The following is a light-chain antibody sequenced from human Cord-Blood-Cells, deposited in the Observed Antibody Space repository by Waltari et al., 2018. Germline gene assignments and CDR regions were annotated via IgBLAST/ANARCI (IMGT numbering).Light chain of an antibody. J-gene: IGKJ2*01. V-gene: IGKV3-11*01. CDR3: QQRSNWPPMYT. Sequence: ELLLTQSPATMSLSPGERATIPCRASQSVSSYLAWYQQKPGQAPRLLIYDASNRATGIPARFSGSGSGTDFTLTISSLEPEDFAVYYCQQRSNWPPMYTFGQGTKLEIK. CDR1: QSVSSY. CDR2: DAS.